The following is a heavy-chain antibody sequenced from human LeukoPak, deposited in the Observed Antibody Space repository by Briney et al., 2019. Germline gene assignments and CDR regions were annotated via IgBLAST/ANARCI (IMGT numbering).Heavy chain of an antibody. D-gene: IGHD4-17*01. CDR2: IYYSGST. CDR1: GGSISSYY. V-gene: IGHV4-59*08. J-gene: IGHJ4*02. Sequence: SETLSLTRTVSGGSISSYYWSWIRQPPGKGLEWIGYIYYSGSTNYNPSLKSRVTISVDTSKNQFSLKLSSVTAADTAVYYCARLDYGDYVVDYWGQGTLVTVSS. CDR3: ARLDYGDYVVDY.